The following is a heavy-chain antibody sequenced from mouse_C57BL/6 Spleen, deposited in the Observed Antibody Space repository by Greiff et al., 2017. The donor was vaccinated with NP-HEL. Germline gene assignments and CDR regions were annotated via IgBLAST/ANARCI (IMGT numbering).Heavy chain of an antibody. CDR3: ARRSTVGGYFDV. CDR1: GYTFTSYW. J-gene: IGHJ1*03. D-gene: IGHD1-1*01. Sequence: VQLQQPGAELVKPGASVKMSCKASGYTFTSYWITWVKQRPGQGLEWIGDIYPGSGSTNYNEKFKSKATLTVDTSSSTAYMKLSSLTSEDAAVYYCARRSTVGGYFDVWGTGTTVTVSS. V-gene: IGHV1-55*01. CDR2: IYPGSGST.